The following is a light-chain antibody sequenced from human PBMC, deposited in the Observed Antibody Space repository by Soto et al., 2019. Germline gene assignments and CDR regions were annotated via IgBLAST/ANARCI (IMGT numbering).Light chain of an antibody. CDR1: QSVSNY. Sequence: IVLTQSPATLSLSPGARATLSCRAGQSVSNYLAWYQQKPGQAPRLLIYDTFNRATGIPARFSGSGSGPHFTLTISSLEPEDLAVYFCVQRSTWPWTSGQGTKVEIK. J-gene: IGKJ1*01. V-gene: IGKV3-11*01. CDR3: VQRSTWPWT. CDR2: DTF.